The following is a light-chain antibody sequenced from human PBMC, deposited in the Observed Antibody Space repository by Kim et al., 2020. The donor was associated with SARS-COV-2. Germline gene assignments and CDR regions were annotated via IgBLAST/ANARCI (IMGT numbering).Light chain of an antibody. CDR2: GNS. V-gene: IGLV1-40*01. CDR3: QSYDSRHDGLV. CDR1: SSNIGAGYD. Sequence: QSVLTQPPSVSGAPGQRVTISCTGSSSNIGAGYDVHWYQQLPGTAPKLLIYGNSNRPSGVPDRFSGSKSGTSASLAITGLQAEDEADYYCQSYDSRHDGLVFGGGTQLTVL. J-gene: IGLJ3*02.